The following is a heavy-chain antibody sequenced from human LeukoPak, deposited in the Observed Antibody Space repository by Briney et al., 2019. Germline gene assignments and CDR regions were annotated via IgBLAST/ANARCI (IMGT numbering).Heavy chain of an antibody. CDR1: GYTFTGYY. J-gene: IGHJ4*02. V-gene: IGHV1-2*02. CDR2: INPNSGGT. Sequence: ASVKVSCKASGYTFTGYYMHWVRQAPGQGLEWMGWINPNSGGTNYAQKFQGRVTMTRDTSISTAYMELSRLRSDDTAVYYCASFGGYSSGGSCPRVTDYWGQGTLVTVSS. D-gene: IGHD2-15*01. CDR3: ASFGGYSSGGSCPRVTDY.